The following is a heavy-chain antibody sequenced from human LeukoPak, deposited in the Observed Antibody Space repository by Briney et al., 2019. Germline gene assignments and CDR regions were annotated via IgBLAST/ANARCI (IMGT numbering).Heavy chain of an antibody. J-gene: IGHJ5*02. CDR1: GFTFSTYS. CDR3: ARAGYYDSSGDWFDP. D-gene: IGHD3-22*01. CDR2: ISDDSNYI. V-gene: IGHV3-21*04. Sequence: GGSLRLSCAASGFTFSTYSGNWIRQAPGKGLEWVSSISDDSNYIFYADSVKGRFTISRDNAKNSLYLQMNSLTAEDTAVYYCARAGYYDSSGDWFDPWGQGTLVTVSS.